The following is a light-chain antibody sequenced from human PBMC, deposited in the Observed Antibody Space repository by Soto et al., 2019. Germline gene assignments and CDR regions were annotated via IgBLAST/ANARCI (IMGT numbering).Light chain of an antibody. V-gene: IGLV1-47*01. CDR1: RSNIGSNY. CDR3: TTWDDTLRSVV. CDR2: KND. Sequence: QPVLTQPPSASGTPGQGVTITCSGGRSNIGSNYVYWYQQFPGTAPKLLIFKNDQRPSGVPDRFSGSKSGTSASLAISGLRSEDEADFYCTTWDDTLRSVVFGGGTKLTVL. J-gene: IGLJ2*01.